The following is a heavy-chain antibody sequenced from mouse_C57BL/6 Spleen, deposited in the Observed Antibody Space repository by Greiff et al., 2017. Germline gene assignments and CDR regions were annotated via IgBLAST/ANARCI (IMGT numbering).Heavy chain of an antibody. V-gene: IGHV1-9*01. D-gene: IGHD1-1*01. CDR3: AFYYGNGFYWDYDV. Sequence: QVQLQQSGAELMKPGASVKLSCKATGYTFTGYWIEWVKQRPGHGLEWIGEILPGSGSTNYNEKFKGEATFTADTSSNTAYMQISSLTTEDSAIYDCAFYYGNGFYWDYDVWGTGTTVTVSS. CDR1: GYTFTGYW. CDR2: ILPGSGST. J-gene: IGHJ1*03.